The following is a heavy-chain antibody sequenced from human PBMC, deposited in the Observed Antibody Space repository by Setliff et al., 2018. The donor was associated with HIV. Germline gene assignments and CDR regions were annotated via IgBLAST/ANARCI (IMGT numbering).Heavy chain of an antibody. CDR2: ISNSSGHT. V-gene: IGHV3-11*03. CDR1: GFTFSDYF. J-gene: IGHJ6*02. CDR3: ATDRGGPNQRRWLGVGGPYMDV. D-gene: IGHD3-3*01. Sequence: GSLRLSCAASGFTFSDYFMAWVRQTLVKGLEWISYISNSSGHTVYADSVKGRFTISRDNSKNTLFLQMNSLRGDDTAIYHCATDRGGPNQRRWLGVGGPYMDVWGQGTTVTVSS.